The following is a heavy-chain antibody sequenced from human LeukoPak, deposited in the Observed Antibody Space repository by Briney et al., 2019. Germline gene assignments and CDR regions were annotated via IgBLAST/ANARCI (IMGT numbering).Heavy chain of an antibody. CDR2: ISYDGSNK. D-gene: IGHD4-23*01. Sequence: PGGSLRLSCAASGFTFSSYAMHWVRQAPGKGLEWVAVISYDGSNKYYADSVKGRFTISRDNSKNTLYLQMNSLRPEDTTVYYCARGRPHGNDYWGQGTLVTVSS. CDR1: GFTFSSYA. V-gene: IGHV3-30-3*01. CDR3: ARGRPHGNDY. J-gene: IGHJ4*02.